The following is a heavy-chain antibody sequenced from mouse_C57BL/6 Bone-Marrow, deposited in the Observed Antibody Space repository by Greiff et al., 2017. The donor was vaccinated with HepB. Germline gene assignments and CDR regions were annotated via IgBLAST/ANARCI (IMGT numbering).Heavy chain of an antibody. D-gene: IGHD2-9*01. V-gene: IGHV1-59*01. J-gene: IGHJ2*01. CDR3: ARSPYYGYDGYYFDY. CDR2: IDPSDSYT. Sequence: VQLQQPGAELVRPGTSVKLSCKASGYTFTSYWMHWVKQRPGQGLEWIGVIDPSDSYTNYNQKFKGKATLTVDTSSSTAYMQLSSLTSEDSAVYYCARSPYYGYDGYYFDYWGQGTTLTVSS. CDR1: GYTFTSYW.